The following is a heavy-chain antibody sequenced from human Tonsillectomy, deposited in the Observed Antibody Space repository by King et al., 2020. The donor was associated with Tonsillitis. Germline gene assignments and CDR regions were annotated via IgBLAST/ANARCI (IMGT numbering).Heavy chain of an antibody. CDR2: IYNSGST. V-gene: IGHV4-59*08. J-gene: IGHJ4*02. CDR3: EGHGGC. Sequence: VQLQESGPGLVKPSETLSLTCTVSGGSISSGYWSWYRQPPGKGLEWIGYIYNSGSTNYNPSLKSRVTISVDTSKNQFSLKLTSVTAADTAVYDCEGHGGCWGQGTLVTVSS. D-gene: IGHD3-10*01. CDR1: GGSISSGY.